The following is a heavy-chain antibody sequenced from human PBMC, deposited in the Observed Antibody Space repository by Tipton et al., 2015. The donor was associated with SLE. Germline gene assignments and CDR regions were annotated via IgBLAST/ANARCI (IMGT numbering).Heavy chain of an antibody. V-gene: IGHV1-18*01. CDR3: AREGHRPY. CDR2: INVFNGNI. Sequence: QLVQSGPEVKKPGASVKVSCKASGYTFTSYGISWMRQAPGQGLEWMGWINVFNGNINYAQKFQGRVTMTTDTATSTAYMELRSLRSDDTAVYYCAREGHRPYWGQGTLVTVSS. J-gene: IGHJ4*02. CDR1: GYTFTSYG.